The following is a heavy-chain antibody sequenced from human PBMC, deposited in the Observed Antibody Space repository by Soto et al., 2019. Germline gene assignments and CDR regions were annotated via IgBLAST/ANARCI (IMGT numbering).Heavy chain of an antibody. CDR1: GGSISSGCYY. D-gene: IGHD2-2*01. Sequence: QLQLQESGSGLVKPSQTLSLTCAVSGGSISSGCYYWSWIRQPPGMVLEWIGYIYHSGSTYHNPSLNRRVTSSVYRSKNHFSLTLSSVTAADTAVYYCDRVPDSWGQGPIVTVSS. CDR3: DRVPDS. J-gene: IGHJ4*02. V-gene: IGHV4-30-2*01. CDR2: IYHSGST.